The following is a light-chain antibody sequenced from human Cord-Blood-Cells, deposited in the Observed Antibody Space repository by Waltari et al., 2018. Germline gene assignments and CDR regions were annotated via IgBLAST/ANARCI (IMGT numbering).Light chain of an antibody. CDR3: SSYTSSSTWV. V-gene: IGLV2-14*01. J-gene: IGLJ3*02. CDR1: SSDVGGYNY. Sequence: QSALTQPASVSGSPGQSNTISCTGTSSDVGGYNYVPWYQQHPGKAPKLMIYDVSNRPSGVSNRFSGSKSGNTASLPISGLQADDEADYYCSSYTSSSTWVFGGGTKLTVL. CDR2: DVS.